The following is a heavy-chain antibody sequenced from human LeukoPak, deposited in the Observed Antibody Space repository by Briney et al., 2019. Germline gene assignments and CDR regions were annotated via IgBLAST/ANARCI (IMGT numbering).Heavy chain of an antibody. Sequence: SETLSLTCTVSGGSISNFYWSWIRQPAGKGLEWIGRIFTSGRTNYNPSLKSRVTISVETSKNQFSLKLKSVTAADTAVYYCARGGYYGSGNDFRFDPWGQGTLVTVSS. J-gene: IGHJ5*02. V-gene: IGHV4-4*07. CDR3: ARGGYYGSGNDFRFDP. CDR1: GGSISNFY. D-gene: IGHD3-10*01. CDR2: IFTSGRT.